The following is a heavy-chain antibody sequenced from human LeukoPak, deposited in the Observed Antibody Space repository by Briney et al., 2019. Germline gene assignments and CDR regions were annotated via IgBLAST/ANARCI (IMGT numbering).Heavy chain of an antibody. CDR3: TGDSGVVNDYYFHY. Sequence: KPSETLSLTCTVSGGSISSTSFYWSWVRQPPGKGLEWFGSIYYSGNTYYNQSLKSRLTVSVDTSKNQFSLTLTSVTAADTAVYYCTGDSGVVNDYYFHYWGPGTLVSVSS. J-gene: IGHJ4*02. CDR1: GGSISSTSFY. V-gene: IGHV4-39*01. CDR2: IYYSGNT. D-gene: IGHD2-21*01.